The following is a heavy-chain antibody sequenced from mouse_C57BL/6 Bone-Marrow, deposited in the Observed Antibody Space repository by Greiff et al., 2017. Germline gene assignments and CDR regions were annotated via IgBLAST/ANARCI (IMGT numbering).Heavy chain of an antibody. CDR3: ASITTVVAHFDY. CDR2: IYPGSGNT. J-gene: IGHJ2*01. V-gene: IGHV1-66*01. Sequence: QVQLQQSGPELVKPGASVKISCKASGYSFTSYYIHWVKQRPGQGLEWIGWIYPGSGNTKYNEKFKGKATLTADTSSSTAYMQLSSLTSEDSAVYYCASITTVVAHFDYWGQGTTLTVSS. CDR1: GYSFTSYY. D-gene: IGHD1-1*01.